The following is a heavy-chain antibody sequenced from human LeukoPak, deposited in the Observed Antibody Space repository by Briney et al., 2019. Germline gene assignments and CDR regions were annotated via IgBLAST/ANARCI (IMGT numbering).Heavy chain of an antibody. CDR1: GGTFSSYA. J-gene: IGHJ5*02. CDR2: IIPILGIA. V-gene: IGHV1-69*04. CDR3: ARVLRYFDRKNWFDP. Sequence: GSSVKVSCKASGGTFSSYAISWVRQAPGQGLEWMGRIIPILGIANYAQKFQGRVTITADKSTSTAYMELSSLRSEDTAVYYCARVLRYFDRKNWFDPWGQGTLVTVSS. D-gene: IGHD3-9*01.